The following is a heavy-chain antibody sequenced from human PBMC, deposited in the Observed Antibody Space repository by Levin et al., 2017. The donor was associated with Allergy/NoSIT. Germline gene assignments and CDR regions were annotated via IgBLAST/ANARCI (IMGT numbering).Heavy chain of an antibody. V-gene: IGHV3-23*01. CDR1: GFTFSSYA. D-gene: IGHD6-13*01. CDR2: IVGSGGST. Sequence: GESLKISCAASGFTFSSYAMSWVRQAPGKGLEWVSAIVGSGGSTYYADSVKGRFTISRDNSKNTLYLQMNSLRAEDTAVYYCAKGSSGAYSSSWKDWYFDLWGRGTLVTVSS. CDR3: AKGSSGAYSSSWKDWYFDL. J-gene: IGHJ2*01.